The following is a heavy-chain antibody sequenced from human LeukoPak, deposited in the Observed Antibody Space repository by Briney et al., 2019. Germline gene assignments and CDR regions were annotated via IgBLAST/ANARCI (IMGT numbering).Heavy chain of an antibody. V-gene: IGHV1-2*02. D-gene: IGHD3-22*01. CDR3: ARDRLVLRGYGTLHFDY. CDR1: GYAFTGYY. J-gene: IGHJ4*02. CDR2: INPNSGGT. Sequence: ASVKVSCKASGYAFTGYYMHWVRQAPGQGLEWMGWINPNSGGTNYAQKFQGRVTMTRDTSISTAYMELSRLRSDDTAVYYCARDRLVLRGYGTLHFDYWAREPWSPSPQ.